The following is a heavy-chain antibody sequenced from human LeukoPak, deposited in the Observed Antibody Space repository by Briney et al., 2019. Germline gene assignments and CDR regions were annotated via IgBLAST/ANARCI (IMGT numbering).Heavy chain of an antibody. CDR2: IYYSGST. CDR1: GGSISSYY. V-gene: IGHV4-59*01. Sequence: SETLSLTCTVSGGSISSYYWSWIRQPPGKGLEWIGYIYYSGSTNYNPSLKSRVTISVDTSKNQFSLKLSSVTAADTAVYYCARTSIQYSGSYLGGPQYYFDYWGQGTLVTVSS. J-gene: IGHJ4*02. CDR3: ARTSIQYSGSYLGGPQYYFDY. D-gene: IGHD1-26*01.